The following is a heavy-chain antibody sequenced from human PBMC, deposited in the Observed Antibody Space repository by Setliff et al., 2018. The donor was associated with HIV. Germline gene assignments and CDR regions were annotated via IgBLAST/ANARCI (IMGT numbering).Heavy chain of an antibody. J-gene: IGHJ4*02. V-gene: IGHV4-4*07. CDR1: GGSISGDF. CDR2: THASGTT. CDR3: ARGGGPDTNFDS. Sequence: SETLSLTCTVSGGSISGDFWTWIRQPAGEGLEWIGRTHASGTTQCEPSLKNRCSMSIDTSKNQFSLKLSSVTAADTAVYYCARGGGPDTNFDSWGQGTLVTVSS.